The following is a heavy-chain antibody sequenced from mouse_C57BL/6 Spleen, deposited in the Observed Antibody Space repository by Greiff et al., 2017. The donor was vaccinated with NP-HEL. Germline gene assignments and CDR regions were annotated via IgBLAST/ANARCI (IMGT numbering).Heavy chain of an antibody. CDR3: ARQGGSSYEGAMDY. CDR1: GFTFSSYT. J-gene: IGHJ4*01. CDR2: ISGGGGNT. V-gene: IGHV5-9*01. D-gene: IGHD1-1*01. Sequence: EVMLVESGGGLVKPGGSLKLSCAASGFTFSSYTMSWVRQTPEKRLEWVATISGGGGNTYYPDSVKGRFTISRDNAKNTLYLQMSSLRSEDTALYYCARQGGSSYEGAMDYWGQGTSVTVSS.